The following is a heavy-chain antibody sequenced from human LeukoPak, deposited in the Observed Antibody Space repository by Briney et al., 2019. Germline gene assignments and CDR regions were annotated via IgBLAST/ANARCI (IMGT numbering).Heavy chain of an antibody. D-gene: IGHD4-11*01. CDR2: INHSGST. CDR3: ARRLLRSMTNLDY. J-gene: IGHJ4*02. Sequence: SETLSLTCTVSGGSITNDDYYWSWIRQPPGKGLEWIGEINHSGSTNYNPSLKSRVTISVDTSKNQFSLKLSSVTAADTAVYYCARRLLRSMTNLDYWGQGTLVTVSS. V-gene: IGHV4-34*01. CDR1: GGSITNDDYY.